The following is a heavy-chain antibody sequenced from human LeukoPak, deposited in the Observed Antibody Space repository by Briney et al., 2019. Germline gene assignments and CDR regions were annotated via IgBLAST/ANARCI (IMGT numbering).Heavy chain of an antibody. D-gene: IGHD3-10*01. CDR2: IYYTGSST. Sequence: SETLSLTCTVSGGSIRNKYWSWIRQPPGKGPEWIGYIYYTGSSTYYNPSLKSRVSISVDTSKNQFSLRLNSVTAADTAVYYCARPQWQDTMGPWFDPWGQGTLVTVSS. V-gene: IGHV4-59*01. J-gene: IGHJ5*02. CDR3: ARPQWQDTMGPWFDP. CDR1: GGSIRNKY.